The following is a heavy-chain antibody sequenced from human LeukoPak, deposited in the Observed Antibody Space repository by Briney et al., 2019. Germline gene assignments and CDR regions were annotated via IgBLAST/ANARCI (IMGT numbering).Heavy chain of an antibody. CDR2: IIPIFGTA. CDR3: ARSLRREIDY. Sequence: ASVKVSCKVSGGTFSSYAISWVRQAPGQGLEWMGGIIPIFGTANYAQKFQGRVTITADESTSTAYMELSSLRSEDTAVYYCARSLRREIDYWGQGTLVTVSS. D-gene: IGHD1-26*01. J-gene: IGHJ4*02. V-gene: IGHV1-69*13. CDR1: GGTFSSYA.